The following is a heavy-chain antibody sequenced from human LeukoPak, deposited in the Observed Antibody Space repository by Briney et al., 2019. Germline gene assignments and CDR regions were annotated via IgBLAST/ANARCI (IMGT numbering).Heavy chain of an antibody. V-gene: IGHV3-33*01. CDR1: GFTFSSYG. Sequence: PGRSLRLSCAASGFTFSSYGMHWVRQAPGKGLGWVAVIWYDGSNKYYADSVKGRFTISRDNSENTLYLQMNSLRAEDTAVYYCAGAEGWLQPLDYWGQGTLVTVSS. CDR3: AGAEGWLQPLDY. D-gene: IGHD5-24*01. J-gene: IGHJ4*02. CDR2: IWYDGSNK.